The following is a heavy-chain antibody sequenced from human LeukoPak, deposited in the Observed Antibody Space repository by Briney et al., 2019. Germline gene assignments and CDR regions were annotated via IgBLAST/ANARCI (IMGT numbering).Heavy chain of an antibody. CDR3: ARADRLDGGPYLIGP. V-gene: IGHV1-2*02. Sequence: GASVKVSCKTSGYSFTDYYMHWVRQAPGQGLEWMGWINPNSGGTSCAQKFQGRVTMTRDTSITTVYMEVSWLTSDDTAIYYCARADRLDGGPYLIGPWGQGTLVTVSS. CDR1: GYSFTDYY. D-gene: IGHD2-21*01. CDR2: INPNSGGT. J-gene: IGHJ5*02.